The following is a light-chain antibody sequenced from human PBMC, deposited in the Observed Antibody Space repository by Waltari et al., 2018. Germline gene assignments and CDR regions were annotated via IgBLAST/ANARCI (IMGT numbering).Light chain of an antibody. CDR3: AAWDDSLSGMV. CDR2: TNN. V-gene: IGLV1-47*02. J-gene: IGLJ2*01. CDR1: SSRIGSNY. Sequence: QSVLTQPPSAAGTPGQRVTISCSGSSSRIGSNYVYWYQQLPGTAPKLLIYTNNQRPSGFPDRFSDSKSGTSASLFISGLRSEDEADYYCAAWDDSLSGMVFGGGTKLTVL.